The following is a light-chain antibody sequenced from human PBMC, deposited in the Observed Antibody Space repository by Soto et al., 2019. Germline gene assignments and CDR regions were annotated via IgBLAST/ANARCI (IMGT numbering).Light chain of an antibody. CDR2: DVS. Sequence: QSVLTQPRSVSGSPGQSVTISCTGTSSDVGGYTYVSWYQHHPGKAPKLIIYDVSKRPSGVPDRFSGSKSGNTASLTISGLQAEDEADYHCCSYAGSYTVVFGGGTKLTVL. CDR3: CSYAGSYTVV. CDR1: SSDVGGYTY. V-gene: IGLV2-11*01. J-gene: IGLJ2*01.